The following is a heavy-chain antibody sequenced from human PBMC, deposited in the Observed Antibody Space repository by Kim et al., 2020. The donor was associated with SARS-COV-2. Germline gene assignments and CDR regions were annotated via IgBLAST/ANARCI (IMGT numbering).Heavy chain of an antibody. Sequence: SETLSLTCTVSGGSISSYYWSWIRQPPGKGLEWIGYIYYSGSTNYNPSLKSRVTISVDTSKNQFSLKLSSVTAADTAVYYCARGSYYDILTWGQGTLVTVSS. V-gene: IGHV4-59*13. CDR1: GGSISSYY. CDR3: ARGSYYDILT. D-gene: IGHD3-9*01. CDR2: IYYSGST. J-gene: IGHJ5*02.